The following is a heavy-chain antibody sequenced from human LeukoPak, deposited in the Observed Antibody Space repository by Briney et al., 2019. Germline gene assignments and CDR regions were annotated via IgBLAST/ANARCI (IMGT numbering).Heavy chain of an antibody. CDR1: GFTFSIYL. D-gene: IGHD2-2*02. J-gene: IGHJ6*03. Sequence: HPGGSLRLSCAASGFTFSIYLMSWVRQAPGKGLEWVANINQDGSQKYYVDSVKGRFTISRDNAKNSFFLQMSSLRAEDTSVYYCAREGRGWDIVVVPAAIGYYYYYMDVWGKGTTVTVSS. CDR3: AREGRGWDIVVVPAAIGYYYYYMDV. CDR2: INQDGSQK. V-gene: IGHV3-7*01.